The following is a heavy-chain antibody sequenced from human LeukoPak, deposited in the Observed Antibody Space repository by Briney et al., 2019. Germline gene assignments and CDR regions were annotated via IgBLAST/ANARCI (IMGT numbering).Heavy chain of an antibody. V-gene: IGHV1-8*01. J-gene: IGHJ6*02. D-gene: IGHD2/OR15-2a*01. CDR2: MNPNSGST. Sequence: ASVTVSCKTSGYTFTNYDINWVRQATGQGLEWMGWMNPNSGSTGYAQKFQGRVTMTRNTSISTAYMELSSLRSEDTAVYYCARVIYYYYYGMDVWGQGTTVTVSS. CDR3: ARVIYYYYYGMDV. CDR1: GYTFTNYD.